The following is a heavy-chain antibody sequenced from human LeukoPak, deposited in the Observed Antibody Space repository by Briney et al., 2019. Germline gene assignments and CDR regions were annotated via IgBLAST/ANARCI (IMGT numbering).Heavy chain of an antibody. CDR2: INPSGGST. D-gene: IGHD3-22*01. V-gene: IGHV1-46*01. Sequence: ASVKVSCKASGYTFTSYYMHWVRQAPGQGLEWMGIINPSGGSTSYAQKFQGRVTMTRDTSTSTVYMELSSLRSEDTAVYYCARDVYDSSGYRYYFDYWGQGTLVTVSS. CDR3: ARDVYDSSGYRYYFDY. CDR1: GYTFTSYY. J-gene: IGHJ4*02.